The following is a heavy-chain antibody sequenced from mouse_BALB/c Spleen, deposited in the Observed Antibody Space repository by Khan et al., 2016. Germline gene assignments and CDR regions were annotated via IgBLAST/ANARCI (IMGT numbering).Heavy chain of an antibody. Sequence: EVQLQESGPGLVKPSQSLSLTCTVTGYSITSDYAWNWIRQFPGNKLEWMGYISYSGSTSYNPSLKSRISITRDTSKNQFFLQLNSVTTEDTATDYCARFYYGSSDWYFDVWGAGTTVTVSS. CDR3: ARFYYGSSDWYFDV. D-gene: IGHD1-1*01. V-gene: IGHV3-2*02. J-gene: IGHJ1*01. CDR1: GYSITSDYA. CDR2: ISYSGST.